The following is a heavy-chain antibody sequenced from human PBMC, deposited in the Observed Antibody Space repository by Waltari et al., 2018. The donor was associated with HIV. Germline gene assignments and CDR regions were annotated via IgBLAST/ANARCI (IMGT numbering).Heavy chain of an antibody. CDR3: ATSVESYDFWSGAYYFDY. D-gene: IGHD3-3*01. J-gene: IGHJ4*02. V-gene: IGHV3-74*01. CDR1: GFTFSSYW. CDR2: ISTDGSST. Sequence: EVQVVESGGGLVQPGGTLRLSCAASGFTFSSYWMHWVRQVPGKGLEWGSLISTDGSSTSYADSVEGRCTISRDNAKNTLFLQLYSLRAEDTAVYYCATSVESYDFWSGAYYFDYWGQGTLVTVSS.